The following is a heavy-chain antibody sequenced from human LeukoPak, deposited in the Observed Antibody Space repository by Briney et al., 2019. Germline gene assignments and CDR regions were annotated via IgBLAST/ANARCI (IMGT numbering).Heavy chain of an antibody. CDR2: IKEDGTTI. J-gene: IGHJ5*02. V-gene: IGHV3-7*01. CDR1: GFTFSNYW. D-gene: IGHD3-16*01. CDR3: ARVVDYGWLDP. Sequence: QPGGSLRLSCTASGFTFSNYWMGWVRQAPGKGLEWVANIKEDGTTIYYVDSVKGRFTISRDNAKNSLYLQMNSVRDEDTAVYYCARVVDYGWLDPWGQGTLVAVSS.